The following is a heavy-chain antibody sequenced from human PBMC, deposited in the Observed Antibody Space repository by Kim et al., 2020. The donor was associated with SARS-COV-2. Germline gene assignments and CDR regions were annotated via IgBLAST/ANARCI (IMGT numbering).Heavy chain of an antibody. CDR2: IYSGGST. CDR3: ARDPGITIFFSTPYGMDV. V-gene: IGHV3-53*01. CDR1: GFTVSSNY. J-gene: IGHJ6*02. Sequence: GGSLRLSCAASGFTVSSNYMSWVRQAPGKGLEWVSVIYSGGSTYYADSVKGRFTISRDNSKNTLYLQMNSLRAEDTAVYYCARDPGITIFFSTPYGMDVWGQGTTVTVSS. D-gene: IGHD3-9*01.